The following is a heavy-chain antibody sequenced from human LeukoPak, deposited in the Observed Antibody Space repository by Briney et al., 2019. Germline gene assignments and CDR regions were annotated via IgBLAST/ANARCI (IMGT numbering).Heavy chain of an antibody. CDR1: GFSVSATGVG. V-gene: IGHV2-5*02. CDR3: ARDHDGYDI. J-gene: IGHJ3*02. CDR2: IYWDDDK. Sequence: SGPTLVNPTQTLTLTCTFSGFSVSATGVGVGWIRQAPGKALECLGHIYWDDDKRYSTSLENRLTITKDTSKHQVVLMMTNMEPVDTGTYYCARDHDGYDIWGQGTMVTVSS.